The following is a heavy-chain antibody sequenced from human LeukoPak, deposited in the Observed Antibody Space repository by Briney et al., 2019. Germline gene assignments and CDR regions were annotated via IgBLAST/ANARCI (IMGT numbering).Heavy chain of an antibody. J-gene: IGHJ5*02. CDR2: INHSGST. V-gene: IGHV4-34*01. CDR1: GGSFSGYY. Sequence: RASETLSLTCAVYGGSFSGYYWSWIRQPPGKGLEWIGEINHSGSTNYNPSLKSRVTISVDTSKNQFSLKLSSVTAADTAVYYCARVFGFGIAAAGRNRFDPWGQGTLVTVSS. CDR3: ARVFGFGIAAAGRNRFDP. D-gene: IGHD6-13*01.